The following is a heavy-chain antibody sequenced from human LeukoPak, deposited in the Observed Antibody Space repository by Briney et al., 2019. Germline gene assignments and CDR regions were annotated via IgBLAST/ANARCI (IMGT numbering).Heavy chain of an antibody. CDR3: AMVSDIVVVPAAPDNWFDP. V-gene: IGHV1-46*01. Sequence: GASVKVSCKASGYTFTSYYMHWVRQAPGQGLEWMGIINPSGGSTSYAQKFQGRVTMTRDTSTSTVYMELSSLRSEDTAVYYCAMVSDIVVVPAAPDNWFDPWGQGTLVTVSS. J-gene: IGHJ5*02. CDR1: GYTFTSYY. D-gene: IGHD2-2*01. CDR2: INPSGGST.